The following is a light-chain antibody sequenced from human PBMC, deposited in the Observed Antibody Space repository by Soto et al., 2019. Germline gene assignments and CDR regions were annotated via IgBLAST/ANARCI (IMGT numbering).Light chain of an antibody. CDR2: AAS. J-gene: IGKJ2*01. V-gene: IGKV1-39*01. CDR1: QSIRSS. Sequence: DIQMTQSPSSLSASVGDRVTITCRTSQSIRSSLNWYQQKPGKAPNLLIYAASRLQSGVPSRFSGSGSGTDFTLTISCLQSEDFATYYCQQYYSYPRTFGQGTK. CDR3: QQYYSYPRT.